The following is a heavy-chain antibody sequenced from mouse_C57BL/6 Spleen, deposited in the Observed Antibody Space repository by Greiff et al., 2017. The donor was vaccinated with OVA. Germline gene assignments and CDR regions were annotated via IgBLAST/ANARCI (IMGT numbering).Heavy chain of an antibody. Sequence: VQLQQSGPELVKPGASVKISCKASGYSFTGYYMHWVKQSHGNILDWIGYIYPYNGVSSYNQKFKGKATFTVDKSSSTAYMELRSLTSEDSAVYYCARAYGYDGDWYFDVWGTGTTVTVSS. D-gene: IGHD2-2*01. CDR2: IYPYNGVS. CDR1: GYSFTGYY. CDR3: ARAYGYDGDWYFDV. J-gene: IGHJ1*03. V-gene: IGHV1-31*01.